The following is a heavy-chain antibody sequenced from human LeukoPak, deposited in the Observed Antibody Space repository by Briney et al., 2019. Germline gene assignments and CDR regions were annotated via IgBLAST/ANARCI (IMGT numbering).Heavy chain of an antibody. CDR2: VSIDGGNT. CDR3: ARDDPPRGSPFEVAMFDS. J-gene: IGHJ4*02. CDR1: GFTFNNFA. V-gene: IGHV3-23*01. Sequence: GGSLRLSCAASGFTFNNFAMAWVRQAPAKGLEWVSTVSIDGGNTHYSDAVNGRFTISRDNSTNTLYLHLNSLSADATALSYSARDDPPRGSPFEVAMFDSWGQGTLVTVSS. D-gene: IGHD3-3*01.